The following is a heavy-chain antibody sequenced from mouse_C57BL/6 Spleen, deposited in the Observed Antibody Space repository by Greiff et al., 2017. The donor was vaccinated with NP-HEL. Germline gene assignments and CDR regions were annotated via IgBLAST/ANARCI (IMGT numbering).Heavy chain of an antibody. Sequence: VMLVESGAELVKPGASVKISCKASGYAFSSYWMNWVKQRPGKGLEWIGQIYPGDGDTNYNGKFKGKAILTADKSSSTAYMQLSSLTSEDSAVYFCARKTGTAFAYWGQGTLVTVSA. CDR1: GYAFSSYW. CDR3: ARKTGTAFAY. V-gene: IGHV1-80*01. J-gene: IGHJ3*01. CDR2: IYPGDGDT. D-gene: IGHD4-1*01.